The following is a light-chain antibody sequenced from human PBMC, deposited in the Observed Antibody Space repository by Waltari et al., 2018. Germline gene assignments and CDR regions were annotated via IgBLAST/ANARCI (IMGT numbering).Light chain of an antibody. Sequence: DIQMTQSQSSLSSFLRDRVIITCRASQGVNSWLAWYQQKPGEAPKLLIYKASSLQSGIPARFSGSGSGTDFTLIISSLQPEDVATYYCQQYNSAPHTFGGGTKVEIK. CDR3: QQYNSAPHT. J-gene: IGKJ4*01. V-gene: IGKV1-5*03. CDR1: QGVNSW. CDR2: KAS.